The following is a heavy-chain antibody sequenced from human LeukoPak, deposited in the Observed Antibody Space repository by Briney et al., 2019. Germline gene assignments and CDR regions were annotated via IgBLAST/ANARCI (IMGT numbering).Heavy chain of an antibody. Sequence: SETLSLTCTVSGGSISTYYWSWIRQPPGKGLEWIGYIYYSGSTNYNPSLKSRVTISVDTSKNQFSLKLSSVTAADTAVYYCARDKGYSYGYYNYYGMDVWGQGTTVTVSS. CDR3: ARDKGYSYGYYNYYGMDV. V-gene: IGHV4-59*01. D-gene: IGHD5-18*01. CDR2: IYYSGST. J-gene: IGHJ6*02. CDR1: GGSISTYY.